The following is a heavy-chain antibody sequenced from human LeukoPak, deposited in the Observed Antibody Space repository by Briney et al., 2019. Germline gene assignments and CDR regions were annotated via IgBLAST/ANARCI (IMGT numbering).Heavy chain of an antibody. Sequence: GESLKISCKGSGYRFTSYWIGWVRQMPRKGLEWMGIIYPGDSNTRYSPSSQGQVTISADKSISTAYLQWSSLKPSDTAMYYCARRRDLYSGSYYPFDYWGQGTLVTVSS. CDR3: ARRRDLYSGSYYPFDY. D-gene: IGHD1-26*01. CDR2: IYPGDSNT. CDR1: GYRFTSYW. V-gene: IGHV5-51*01. J-gene: IGHJ4*02.